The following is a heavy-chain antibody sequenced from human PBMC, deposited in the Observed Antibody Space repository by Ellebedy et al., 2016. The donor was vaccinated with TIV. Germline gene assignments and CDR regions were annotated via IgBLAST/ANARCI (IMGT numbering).Heavy chain of an antibody. V-gene: IGHV3-30*03. CDR2: MSNDGSNT. CDR3: ATFRFNWNYFDS. J-gene: IGHJ4*02. D-gene: IGHD1-20*01. CDR1: GFTFSSYA. Sequence: GESLKISCAASGFTFSSYAKHWVRQAPGKGLQWVSVMSNDGSNTEYVDSVRGRFTISRDNSKNTLYLQMSTLRGEDTAVYYGATFRFNWNYFDSWGQGTLVSVSS.